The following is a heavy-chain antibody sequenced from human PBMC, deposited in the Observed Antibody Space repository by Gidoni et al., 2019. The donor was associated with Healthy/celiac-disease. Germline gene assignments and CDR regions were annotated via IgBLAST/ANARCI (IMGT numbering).Heavy chain of an antibody. D-gene: IGHD2-21*01. V-gene: IGHV3-7*04. Sequence: EVQLVESGGGLVQPGGSLRLSCAASGFTFSSYWMSWVRQAPGKGLEWVANIKQDGSEKYYVDSVKGRFTISRDNAKNSLYLQMNSLRAEDTAVYYCARGNIVVVLGDWFDPWGQGTLVTVSS. CDR2: IKQDGSEK. J-gene: IGHJ5*02. CDR1: GFTFSSYW. CDR3: ARGNIVVVLGDWFDP.